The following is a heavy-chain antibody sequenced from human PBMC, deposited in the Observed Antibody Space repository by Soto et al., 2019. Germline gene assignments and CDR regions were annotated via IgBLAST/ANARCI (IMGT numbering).Heavy chain of an antibody. V-gene: IGHV4-59*11. CDR3: ARLQYTVVTALDI. Sequence: SETLSLTLSVSGVSIGCHFWSWLRQAPGKGPELVGYIYHTLNTNYNPALKRRVTISMDTSKNQLSLQLSSVNPADTAIYYCARLQYTVVTALDICGQGTMGTVSS. CDR2: IYHTLNT. D-gene: IGHD2-15*01. J-gene: IGHJ3*02. CDR1: GVSIGCHF.